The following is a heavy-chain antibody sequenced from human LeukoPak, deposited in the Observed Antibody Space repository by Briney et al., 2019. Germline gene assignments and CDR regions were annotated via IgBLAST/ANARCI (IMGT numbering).Heavy chain of an antibody. CDR2: IYTSGST. CDR1: GGSISSYY. D-gene: IGHD3-10*01. V-gene: IGHV4-4*07. Sequence: SETLSLTCTVSGGSISSYYWSWIRQPAGKGLEWIGRIYTSGSTNYNPSLKSRVTISVDTSKNQFSLKLSSVTAADTAVYYCAREGSYYGSGSPPLDYWGQGTLVTVSS. J-gene: IGHJ4*02. CDR3: AREGSYYGSGSPPLDY.